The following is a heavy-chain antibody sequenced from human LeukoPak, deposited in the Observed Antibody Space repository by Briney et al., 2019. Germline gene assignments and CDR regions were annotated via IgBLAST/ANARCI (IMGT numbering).Heavy chain of an antibody. CDR2: INPSGGST. V-gene: IGHV1-46*01. J-gene: IGHJ4*02. D-gene: IGHD3-22*01. CDR3: AGDEAHYYDSSGYFDY. Sequence: ASVKVSCKASGYTFTSYYMHWVRQAPGQGLEWMGIINPSGGSTSYAQKFQGRVTMTRDTSTSTVYMELSSLRSEDTAVYYCAGDEAHYYDSSGYFDYWGQGTLVTVSS. CDR1: GYTFTSYY.